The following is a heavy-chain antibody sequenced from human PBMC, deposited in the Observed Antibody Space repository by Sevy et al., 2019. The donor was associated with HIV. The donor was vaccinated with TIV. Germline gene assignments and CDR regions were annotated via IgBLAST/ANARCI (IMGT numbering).Heavy chain of an antibody. CDR3: AKGGIAVAGTIGS. D-gene: IGHD6-19*01. CDR2: RKQDGSEK. J-gene: IGHJ5*02. V-gene: IGHV3-7*03. Sequence: GGSLRLSCAASGFTFSSYWMSWVRQAPGKGLECVANRKQDGSEKYYVDSVKGRFTTSRDNARNSLYLQMNSLRAEDTAVYYCAKGGIAVAGTIGSWGQGTLVTVSS. CDR1: GFTFSSYW.